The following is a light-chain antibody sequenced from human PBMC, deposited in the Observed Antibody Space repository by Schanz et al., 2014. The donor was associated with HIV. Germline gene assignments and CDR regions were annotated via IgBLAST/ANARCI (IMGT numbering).Light chain of an antibody. J-gene: IGLJ2*01. CDR3: QSYDVSLSGKV. V-gene: IGLV1-44*01. CDR2: NND. Sequence: QSLLTQPPSVSGTPGQRVTISCSGSRSTLERTPVDWYQHLPGTAPRLLIRNNDVRPSGVPDRFSASKSGTSASLAITGLQADDEAAYYCQSYDVSLSGKVFGGGTKLTV. CDR1: RSTLERTP.